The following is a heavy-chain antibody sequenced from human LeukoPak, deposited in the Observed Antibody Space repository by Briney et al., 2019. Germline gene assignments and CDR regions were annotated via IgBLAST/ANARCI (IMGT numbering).Heavy chain of an antibody. CDR1: GGSLNGYY. D-gene: IGHD4-17*01. V-gene: IGHV4-59*08. CDR2: IHSSEGT. CDR3: ARHVYGEGMVV. J-gene: IGHJ6*04. Sequence: SETLSLTCTVSGGSLNGYYWGWIRQPPGKGLECIGYIHSSEGTAHNASLKSRLTISLDTSKNQFSLTLSSVTAADTAVYYCARHVYGEGMVVWGKGTTVTVSS.